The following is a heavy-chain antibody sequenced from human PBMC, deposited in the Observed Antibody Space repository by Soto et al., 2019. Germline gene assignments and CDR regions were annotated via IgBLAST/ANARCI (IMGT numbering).Heavy chain of an antibody. D-gene: IGHD2-2*01. V-gene: IGHV3-23*01. CDR3: AKDLYCSSTSCYYYYYGMDV. CDR2: ISGSGGNT. J-gene: IGHJ6*02. CDR1: GFTFSSYA. Sequence: GGSLRLSCAASGFTFSSYAMSWVRQAPGKGLEWVSAISGSGGNTYYADSVKGRFTISRDNSKNTLYLQMNSLRAEDTAVYYCAKDLYCSSTSCYYYYYGMDVWGQGTTVTVSS.